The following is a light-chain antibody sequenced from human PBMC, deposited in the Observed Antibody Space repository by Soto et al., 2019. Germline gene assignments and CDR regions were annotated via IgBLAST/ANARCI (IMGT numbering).Light chain of an antibody. CDR2: LAT. J-gene: IGKJ1*01. V-gene: IGKV1-9*01. Sequence: DIQLTQSPSLLSASIGDRVTITCRASQDISRYLAWYQQKPGTAPRLLISLATTLQGGVPSRFSGSGSGTEFTLTISGLQPEDIATYYCQQYNDWPRTFGQGTKVDIK. CDR1: QDISRY. CDR3: QQYNDWPRT.